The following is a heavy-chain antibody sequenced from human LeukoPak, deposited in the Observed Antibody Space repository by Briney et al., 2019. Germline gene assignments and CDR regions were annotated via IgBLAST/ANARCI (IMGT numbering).Heavy chain of an antibody. CDR1: GFTFGDYA. D-gene: IGHD2-21*02. CDR2: IRTKAYGGTT. Sequence: QPGGSLRLSCTASGFTFGDYAMSWVRQAPGKGLEWVGFIRTKAYGGTTEYAASLKGRFTISRDDSKSIAYLQMNSLKTEDTAVYYCTRDPGYCGGDCYSNSMDYWGQGTLVTVSS. V-gene: IGHV3-49*04. CDR3: TRDPGYCGGDCYSNSMDY. J-gene: IGHJ4*02.